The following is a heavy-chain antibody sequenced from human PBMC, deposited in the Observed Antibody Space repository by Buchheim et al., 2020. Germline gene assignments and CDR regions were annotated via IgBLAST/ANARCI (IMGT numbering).Heavy chain of an antibody. CDR1: GYTFTSYD. V-gene: IGHV1-8*01. J-gene: IGHJ6*03. CDR2: MNPNSGNT. CDR3: ARGLTVRPEWLIAYYYYYYMDV. Sequence: QVQLVQSGAEVKKPGASVKVSCKASGYTFTSYDINWVRQATGQGLEWMGWMNPNSGNTGYAQKFQGRVTMTRNTSISTAYMELSSLRSEDTAVYYCARGLTVRPEWLIAYYYYYYMDVWGKGTT. D-gene: IGHD3-3*01.